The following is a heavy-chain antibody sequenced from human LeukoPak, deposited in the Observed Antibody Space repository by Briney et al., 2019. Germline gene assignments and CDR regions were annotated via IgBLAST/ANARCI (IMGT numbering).Heavy chain of an antibody. CDR3: ARVVSAPPILRYFDWLLGPFDY. V-gene: IGHV3-30-3*01. CDR1: GFTFSSYA. Sequence: GGSLRLSCAASGFTFSSYAMHWVRQAPGKGLEWVAVISYDGSNKYYADSVKGRFTISRDNSKNTLYLQMNSLRAEDTAVYYCARVVSAPPILRYFDWLLGPFDYWGQGTLVTVSS. J-gene: IGHJ4*02. D-gene: IGHD3-9*01. CDR2: ISYDGSNK.